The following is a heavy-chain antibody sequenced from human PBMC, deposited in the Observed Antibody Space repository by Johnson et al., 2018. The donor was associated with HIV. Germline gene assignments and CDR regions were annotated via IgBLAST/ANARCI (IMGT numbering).Heavy chain of an antibody. CDR3: ARGGASITEAFDI. V-gene: IGHV3-30-3*01. CDR1: GFTFSAYA. Sequence: QVQLVESGGGVVQPGGSLRLSCAASGFTFSAYAVHWVRQAPGKGLEWVAAISYDGNNKYYADSVKGQFTISRDNSKNTLYLQMNSLRAEDTAVYYCARGGASITEAFDIWGQGTMVTVSS. CDR2: ISYDGNNK. J-gene: IGHJ3*02. D-gene: IGHD3-10*01.